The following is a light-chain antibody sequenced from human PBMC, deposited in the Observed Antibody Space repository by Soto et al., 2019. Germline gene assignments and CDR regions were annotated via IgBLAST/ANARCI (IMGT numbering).Light chain of an antibody. CDR1: QSVSSSY. J-gene: IGKJ3*01. CDR2: GAS. CDR3: QQYGSSPFT. V-gene: IGKV3-20*01. Sequence: EIVLTQSPGTLSLSPGERATLSCRASQSVSSSYLAWYQQKPGQAPSLLIYGASRRATGIPDRFSGSGSGTDLTRTISRLEPEDFAVYYCQQYGSSPFTFGPGTKVDIK.